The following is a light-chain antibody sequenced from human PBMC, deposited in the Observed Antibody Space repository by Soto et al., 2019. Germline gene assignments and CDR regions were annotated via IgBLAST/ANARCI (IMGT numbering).Light chain of an antibody. V-gene: IGKV3-20*01. CDR2: GAS. J-gene: IGKJ1*01. CDR1: QSVNTF. Sequence: EIALTQSPGTLSLSPGESAALSCRASQSVNTFLAWFQKKPGQAPRLLIYGASNGAAGIPDRFSGSGSGTDFTLTIPRLEAEDFALYYCHHYVGSPWAFGQGTRLE. CDR3: HHYVGSPWA.